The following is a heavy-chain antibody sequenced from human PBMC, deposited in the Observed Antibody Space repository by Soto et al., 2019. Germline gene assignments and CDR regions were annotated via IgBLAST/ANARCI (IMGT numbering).Heavy chain of an antibody. CDR1: GYTFTSYG. Sequence: QVQLVQSGAEVKKPGASVKVSCKVSGYTFTSYGISWGRQAPGQGLEWMGWINTYNGNINYAQKLQGRVTMTTDTSTSTAYVELRRLRADDPALYYCARERGGYKGFDCWGSGTLVSGSS. J-gene: IGHJ4*02. CDR2: INTYNGNI. CDR3: ARERGGYKGFDC. D-gene: IGHD1-1*01. V-gene: IGHV1-18*01.